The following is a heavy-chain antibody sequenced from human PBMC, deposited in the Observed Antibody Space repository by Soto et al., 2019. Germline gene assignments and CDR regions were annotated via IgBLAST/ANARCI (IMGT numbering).Heavy chain of an antibody. J-gene: IGHJ4*02. CDR3: ARDQATMVRGVIINEGFDY. D-gene: IGHD3-10*01. CDR1: GFTVSPIY. CDR2: IYTGGGT. Sequence: PGGSLGLSCVASGFTVSPIYMSWVRQAPGKGLEWVSIIYTGGGTYYAGSVEGRFTISRGDSKNTLYLQMNSLRAEDTAVYYCARDQATMVRGVIINEGFDYWGQGTLVTVSS. V-gene: IGHV3-53*01.